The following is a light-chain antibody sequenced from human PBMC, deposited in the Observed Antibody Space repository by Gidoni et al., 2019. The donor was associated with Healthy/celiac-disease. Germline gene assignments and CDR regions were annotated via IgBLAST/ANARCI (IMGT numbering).Light chain of an antibody. CDR1: SSNIGAGYD. CDR2: GNS. Sequence: QSVLTQPPSASGAPGPRVTISCTGSSSNIGAGYDVHWYQQLPGTAPKLLIYGNSNRPSGVPDRFSGSKSGTSASLAITGLQAEDEADYYCQSYDSSLSGSFVVFGGGTKLTVL. J-gene: IGLJ2*01. CDR3: QSYDSSLSGSFVV. V-gene: IGLV1-40*01.